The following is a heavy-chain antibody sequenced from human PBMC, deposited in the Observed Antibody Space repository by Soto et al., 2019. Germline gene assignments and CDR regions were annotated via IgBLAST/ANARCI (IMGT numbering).Heavy chain of an antibody. V-gene: IGHV1-69*01. Sequence: QVQLVQSGAGVKKPGSSVKVSCKASGGTFSSYAISWVRQAPGQGLEWMGGIIPISATTNFAQKFQGRVTITADEPTSTAYMELSSLRSGDTAVYYCAQDPRGDSLQHWGQGTLVTVSS. J-gene: IGHJ1*01. D-gene: IGHD2-21*02. CDR1: GGTFSSYA. CDR2: IIPISATT. CDR3: AQDPRGDSLQH.